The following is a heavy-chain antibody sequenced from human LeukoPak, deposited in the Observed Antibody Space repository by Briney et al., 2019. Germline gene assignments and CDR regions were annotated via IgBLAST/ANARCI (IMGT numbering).Heavy chain of an antibody. CDR1: GFTFSKSA. CDR2: VVLGSGNT. D-gene: IGHD3-10*01. CDR3: ARGAEVLWFGEQLTYYFDY. V-gene: IGHV1-58*01. Sequence: GASVKVSCKASGFTFSKSAVQWVRQARGQPLEWIGGVVLGSGNTKYAEKLQDRVTITRDRSASTAYMELSSLRSEDTAVYYCARGAEVLWFGEQLTYYFDYWGQGTLVTVSS. J-gene: IGHJ4*02.